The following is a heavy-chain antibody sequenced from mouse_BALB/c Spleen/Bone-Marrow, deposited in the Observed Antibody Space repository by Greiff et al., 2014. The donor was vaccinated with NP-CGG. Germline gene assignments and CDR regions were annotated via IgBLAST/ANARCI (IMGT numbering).Heavy chain of an antibody. CDR2: IAPGSGST. CDR3: ARERYGYDGWYFDV. CDR1: GYTFTSYW. D-gene: IGHD2-2*01. Sequence: DLVKPGASVKLSCKASGYTFTSYWINWIKQRPGQGLDWIGRIAPGSGSTYYNEMFKDKATLTVDTSSSTAYIQLSSLSSEDSTIYFCARERYGYDGWYFDVWDAGTTVTVSS. V-gene: IGHV1S41*01. J-gene: IGHJ1*01.